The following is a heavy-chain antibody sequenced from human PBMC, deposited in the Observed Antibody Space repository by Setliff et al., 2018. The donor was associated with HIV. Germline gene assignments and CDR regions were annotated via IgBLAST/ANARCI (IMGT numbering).Heavy chain of an antibody. CDR3: ARDHRPYFYDKAWFDP. CDR1: GFTLRSYW. CDR2: IRYDGSNK. J-gene: IGHJ5*02. Sequence: GGSLRLSCAASGFTLRSYWLSWVRQAPGKGLEWVAFIRYDGSNKYYADSVKGRFTISRDNSKNSLYLQMNSLRAEDTAVYYCARDHRPYFYDKAWFDPWGQGTLVTVSS. D-gene: IGHD3-22*01. V-gene: IGHV3-30*02.